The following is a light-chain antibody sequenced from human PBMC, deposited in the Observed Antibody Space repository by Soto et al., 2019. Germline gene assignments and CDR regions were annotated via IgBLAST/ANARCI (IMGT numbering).Light chain of an antibody. J-gene: IGLJ3*02. CDR1: SSDVGSCNC. CDR3: CSSVGSPNWV. CDR2: EVN. V-gene: IGLV2-23*02. Sequence: QSALTQPASVSGSPGQSITISCTGTSSDVGSCNCVSWYQQHPGKAPTLIIYEVNKRPSGVSNRFSGSKSGNTASLTISGLQAEDEADYYCCSSVGSPNWVFGGGTQLTVL.